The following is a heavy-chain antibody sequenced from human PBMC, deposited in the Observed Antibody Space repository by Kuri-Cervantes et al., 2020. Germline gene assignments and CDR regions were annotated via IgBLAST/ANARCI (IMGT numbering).Heavy chain of an antibody. Sequence: GESLKISCAASGLISSHHAVDWVRQAPGKGLEWVPIIPYDGGSKYCADSVKGRFTISRDNSQNTLFLQLNSLRADDTAVYYCARFSRSGIEHGGSFWGQGTLVTVSS. CDR3: ARFSRSGIEHGGSF. V-gene: IGHV3-30*07. J-gene: IGHJ4*02. D-gene: IGHD1-14*01. CDR1: GLISSHHA. CDR2: IPYDGGSK.